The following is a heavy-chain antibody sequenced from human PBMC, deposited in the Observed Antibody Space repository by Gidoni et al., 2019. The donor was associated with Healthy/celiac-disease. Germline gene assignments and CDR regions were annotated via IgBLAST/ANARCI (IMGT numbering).Heavy chain of an antibody. CDR2: IIPIFGTA. Sequence: QVQLVQSGAEVKKPGSSVKVSCKASGGPFSRYAISWVRQAPGQGLEWMGGIIPIFGTANYAQKFQCRVTITADESTSTAYMELSSLRSEDTAVYYCASDNDSGSYYLRAFDYWGQGTLVTVSS. V-gene: IGHV1-69*01. CDR3: ASDNDSGSYYLRAFDY. J-gene: IGHJ4*02. D-gene: IGHD1-26*01. CDR1: GGPFSRYA.